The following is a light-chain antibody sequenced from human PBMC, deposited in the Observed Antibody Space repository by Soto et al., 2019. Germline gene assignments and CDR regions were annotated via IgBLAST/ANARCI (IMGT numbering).Light chain of an antibody. J-gene: IGKJ1*01. V-gene: IGKV1-39*01. Sequence: TQAPSTLSGSVGDRVTITCRASQSISSYLNWYQQKPGKAPKLLIYAASSLQSGVPSMFSGSGSGTDFTLTISSLQPEDFATYYCQQSYSSTRTFGQGTKVDIK. CDR2: AAS. CDR3: QQSYSSTRT. CDR1: QSISSY.